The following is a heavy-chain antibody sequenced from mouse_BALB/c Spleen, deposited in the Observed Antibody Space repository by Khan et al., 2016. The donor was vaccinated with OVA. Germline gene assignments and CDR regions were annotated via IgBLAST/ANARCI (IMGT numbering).Heavy chain of an antibody. CDR2: IWGGGTT. D-gene: IGHD2-10*02. CDR1: GFSLTDYG. V-gene: IGHV2-6-5*01. J-gene: IGHJ4*01. Sequence: QVQLKESGPGLVAPSQNLSITCTVSGFSLTDYGVSWIRQPPGKGLEWLGVIWGGGTTYYNSALISRLSISKDNSKSQVFLKMNSLQTDDTAMYYGAKGVWSYYFALDYWGQGTSVTVSS. CDR3: AKGVWSYYFALDY.